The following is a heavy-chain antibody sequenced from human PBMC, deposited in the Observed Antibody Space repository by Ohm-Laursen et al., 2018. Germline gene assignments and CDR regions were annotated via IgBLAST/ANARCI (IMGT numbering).Heavy chain of an antibody. V-gene: IGHV3-33*01. J-gene: IGHJ4*02. Sequence: SLRLSCAAPGFTFSTYGMHWVRQAPGKGLERVAVILKDGVNEYYADSVKGRFTISRDNSKNTVYLQMNSLRAEDTAMYYCAREEVRDPFDYWGQGTLVTVSS. CDR3: AREEVRDPFDY. D-gene: IGHD4/OR15-4a*01. CDR1: GFTFSTYG. CDR2: ILKDGVNE.